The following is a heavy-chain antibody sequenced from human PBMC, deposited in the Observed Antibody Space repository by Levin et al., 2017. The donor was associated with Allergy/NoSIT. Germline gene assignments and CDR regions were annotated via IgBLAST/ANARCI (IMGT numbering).Heavy chain of an antibody. V-gene: IGHV1-18*01. D-gene: IGHD6-13*01. CDR2: ISTYNGDT. Sequence: ASVKVSCKASGYTFTTYAISWVRQAPGQGLEWMGWISTYNGDTNYSQSFQGRVTMTTDTSTSTAYMELRSLRSDDTAVYYCARACPLRRGHLVVPSDYFDYWGQGTLVTVSS. CDR3: ARACPLRRGHLVVPSDYFDY. CDR1: GYTFTTYA. J-gene: IGHJ4*02.